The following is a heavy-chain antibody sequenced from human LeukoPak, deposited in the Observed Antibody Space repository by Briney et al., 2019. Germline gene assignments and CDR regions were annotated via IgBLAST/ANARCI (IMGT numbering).Heavy chain of an antibody. V-gene: IGHV4-34*01. CDR1: GGSFSGYY. D-gene: IGHD2-15*01. CDR3: ARDPGYCSGGSCYSDY. Sequence: SETLSLTCAVYGGSFSGYYWSWIRQPPGKGLEWIGEINHSGSTNYNPSLKSRVTISVDPSKNQFSLKLSSVTAADTAVYYCARDPGYCSGGSCYSDYWGQGTLVTVSS. CDR2: INHSGST. J-gene: IGHJ4*02.